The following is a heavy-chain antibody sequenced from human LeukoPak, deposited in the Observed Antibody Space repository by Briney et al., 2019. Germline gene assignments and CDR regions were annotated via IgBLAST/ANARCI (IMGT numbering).Heavy chain of an antibody. V-gene: IGHV1-2*02. J-gene: IGHJ4*02. CDR1: GYTFTGYY. Sequence: ASVKVSCKASGYTFTGYYMHWVRQAPGRGLEWMGWINPNSGGTNYAQKFQGRVTMTRNTSISTANMELSRLKSDDTAIYYCARLDYGDNSGYWGQGTLVTVSS. CDR3: ARLDYGDNSGY. D-gene: IGHD4-23*01. CDR2: INPNSGGT.